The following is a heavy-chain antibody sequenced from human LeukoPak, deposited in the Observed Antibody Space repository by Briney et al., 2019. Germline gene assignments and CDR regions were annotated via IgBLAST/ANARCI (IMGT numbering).Heavy chain of an antibody. V-gene: IGHV4-34*01. CDR1: GGSFNGYY. Sequence: PSETLSLTCAVYGGSFNGYYWSWIRQSPGKGLEWIGEINHSGDTNYSPSLKNRVTISVYTSKNQFSLKVTSVTAADTAVYFCARGDAGHCSSSACFGMRWFDPWGQGTLVAVSS. D-gene: IGHD2-2*01. CDR3: ARGDAGHCSSSACFGMRWFDP. CDR2: INHSGDT. J-gene: IGHJ5*02.